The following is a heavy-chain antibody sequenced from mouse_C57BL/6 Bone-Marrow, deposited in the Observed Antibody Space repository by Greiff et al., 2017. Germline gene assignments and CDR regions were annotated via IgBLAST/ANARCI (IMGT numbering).Heavy chain of an antibody. D-gene: IGHD2-4*01. CDR2: IHPENGDT. V-gene: IGHV14-4*01. CDR1: GFNITDDY. Sequence: EVQLQQPGAELVRPGASVKLSCTASGFNITDDYMHWVKQRPEQGLEWIGWIHPENGDTEYASKFQGKATLTADTSSNTAYLHLSSLTSEDIAVYYGTSIYYDYDWFAYWGQGTLVTVSA. CDR3: TSIYYDYDWFAY. J-gene: IGHJ3*01.